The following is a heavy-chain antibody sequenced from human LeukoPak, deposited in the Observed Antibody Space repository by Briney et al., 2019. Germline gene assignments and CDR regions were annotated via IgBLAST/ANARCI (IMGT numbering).Heavy chain of an antibody. CDR1: GYTFTDYY. D-gene: IGHD3-22*01. CDR2: INPNSGGT. V-gene: IGHV1-2*02. Sequence: ASVKVSCKASGYTFTDYYMHWVRQAPGQGLEWMGWINPNSGGTNHAQKFQGRVTMTRDSSISTAYMELSRLRSDDTAVYYCARAPYYYDSSGSNWFDPWGQGTLVTVSS. CDR3: ARAPYYYDSSGSNWFDP. J-gene: IGHJ5*02.